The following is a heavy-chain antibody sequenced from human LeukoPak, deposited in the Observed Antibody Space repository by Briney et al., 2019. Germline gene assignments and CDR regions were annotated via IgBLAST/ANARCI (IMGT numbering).Heavy chain of an antibody. J-gene: IGHJ4*02. Sequence: SETLSLTCAVYGGSFSGYYWSWIRQPPGKGLEWIGEINHSGSTNYNPSLKSRVTISVDTSKNQFSLKLSSVTAADTAVYYCARGVIVVVWGQGTLVTVSS. D-gene: IGHD3-22*01. V-gene: IGHV4-34*01. CDR3: ARGVIVVV. CDR1: GGSFSGYY. CDR2: INHSGST.